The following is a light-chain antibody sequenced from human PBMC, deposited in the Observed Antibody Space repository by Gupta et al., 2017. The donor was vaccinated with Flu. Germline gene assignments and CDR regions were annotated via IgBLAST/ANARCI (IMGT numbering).Light chain of an antibody. CDR1: SSNIGTNT. J-gene: IGLJ2*01. CDR3: AAWDDILSGPV. Sequence: QSVLTQAPSASGPPGQRVAISCSGSSSNIGTNTVNWYQQLPGRAPSLLIHSNLQRPSGVPDRFSASKSGTSASLSISGLQAEDEADYYCAAWDDILSGPVFGGGTKLTVL. CDR2: SNL. V-gene: IGLV1-44*01.